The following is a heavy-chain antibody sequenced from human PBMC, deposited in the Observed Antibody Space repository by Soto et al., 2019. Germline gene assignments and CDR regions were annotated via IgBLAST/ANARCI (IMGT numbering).Heavy chain of an antibody. D-gene: IGHD2-15*01. CDR1: GFTFSSYA. CDR3: ATTPPGYCSSGSCYVDY. V-gene: IGHV3-23*01. CDR2: ISGSGGST. J-gene: IGHJ4*02. Sequence: GGSLRLSCAASGFTFSSYAMSWVRQAPGKGLEWVSAISGSGGSTYYADSVKGRFTISRDNSKNTLYLQMNSLRAEDTAVYYCATTPPGYCSSGSCYVDYWGQGTLVTVSS.